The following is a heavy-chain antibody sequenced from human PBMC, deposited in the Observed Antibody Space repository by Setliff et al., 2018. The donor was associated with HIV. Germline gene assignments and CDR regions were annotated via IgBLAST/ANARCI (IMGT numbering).Heavy chain of an antibody. CDR3: ASDYSSRHDAFDI. CDR1: GGSISGYS. D-gene: IGHD6-13*01. V-gene: IGHV4-34*01. CDR2: INHSGTS. Sequence: PSETLSLTCAVYGGSISGYSWNWIRQPPGKGLEWIGEINHSGTSNYNPSLKGRVTISVDTSKNQFSLRLSSVTAADTAVYYCASDYSSRHDAFDIWGQGTVVTVSS. J-gene: IGHJ3*02.